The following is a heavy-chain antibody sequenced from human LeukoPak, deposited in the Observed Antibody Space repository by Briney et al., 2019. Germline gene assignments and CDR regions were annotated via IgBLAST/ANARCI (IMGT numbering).Heavy chain of an antibody. J-gene: IGHJ4*02. D-gene: IGHD2-2*01. Sequence: GGSLRLSCSASGFTFSNYAMHWVRQAPGKGPEYVSAISSNGGSTFYADSVKGRFTISRDNSKNTLYLQMSSLRAEDTAVYYCVKDSRVYCSSASCYGYFDYWGQGTLVTVSS. V-gene: IGHV3-64D*06. CDR3: VKDSRVYCSSASCYGYFDY. CDR1: GFTFSNYA. CDR2: ISSNGGST.